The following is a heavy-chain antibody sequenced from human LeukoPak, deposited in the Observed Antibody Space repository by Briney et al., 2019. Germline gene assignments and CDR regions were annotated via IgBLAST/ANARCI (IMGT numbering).Heavy chain of an antibody. CDR1: GYTFTSYD. CDR3: ARTGSPLRFLEWLSDYWYFDL. Sequence: ASVKVSCKASGYTFTSYDINWVRQATGQGLEWMGWMNPNSGNTGYAQKFQGRVTITRNTSISTAYMELSSLRSEDTAVYYCARTGSPLRFLEWLSDYWYFDLWGRGTLVTVSS. CDR2: MNPNSGNT. J-gene: IGHJ2*01. D-gene: IGHD3-3*01. V-gene: IGHV1-8*03.